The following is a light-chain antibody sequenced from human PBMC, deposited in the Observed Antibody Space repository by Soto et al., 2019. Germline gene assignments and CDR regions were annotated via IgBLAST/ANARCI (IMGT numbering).Light chain of an antibody. V-gene: IGLV2-14*01. Sequence: QSALTQPASVSGSPGQSITISCTGTSSDVGGYNYVSWYQQHPGKAPKLMIYEVSNRPSGVSNRFSGSKSGNTASLTISGHQAEDEGDYYCSSYTSSSTLVVFGGGTKLTAL. CDR3: SSYTSSSTLVV. J-gene: IGLJ2*01. CDR1: SSDVGGYNY. CDR2: EVS.